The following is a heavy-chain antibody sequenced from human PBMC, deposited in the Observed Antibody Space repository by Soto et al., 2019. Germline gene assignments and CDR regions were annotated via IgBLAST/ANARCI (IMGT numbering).Heavy chain of an antibody. CDR3: AHTTSGYYFPYFQR. Sequence: QITLKESGPTLAKPTQTLTLTCTFSGFSISTSGVSVGWFRQPPGKALEWLALIYWNEDKRYSPSLKSRLTITKDTSKNQVVLTMTNMDPVDTATYYCAHTTSGYYFPYFQRWGQGTLVTVSS. CDR2: IYWNEDK. J-gene: IGHJ1*01. D-gene: IGHD1-26*01. V-gene: IGHV2-5*01. CDR1: GFSISTSGVS.